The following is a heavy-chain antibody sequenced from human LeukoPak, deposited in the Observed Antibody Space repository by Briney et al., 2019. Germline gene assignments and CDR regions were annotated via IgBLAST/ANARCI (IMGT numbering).Heavy chain of an antibody. CDR3: ARDIPPGSGVPSLAFDI. J-gene: IGHJ3*02. V-gene: IGHV4-39*07. D-gene: IGHD3-10*01. CDR1: GGSISSSSYY. Sequence: SETLSHTCTVSGGSISSSSYYWGWIRQPPGKGLEWIGSIYYSGSTYYNPSLKSRVTISVDTSKNQFSLKLSSVTAADTAVYYCARDIPPGSGVPSLAFDIWGQGTMVTVSS. CDR2: IYYSGST.